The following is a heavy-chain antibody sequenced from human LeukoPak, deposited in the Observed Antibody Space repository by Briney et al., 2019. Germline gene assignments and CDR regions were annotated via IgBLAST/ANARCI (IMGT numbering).Heavy chain of an antibody. Sequence: SETLSLTCSVSGGSMNSYYWSWIRQSPGKGLEWIGYIYYSGSTNYNPSLKSRVTISVDTSKNQFSLQLSSVTAADTAVYYCAKGEDYGSGTVHFASWGQGTLVTVSS. CDR2: IYYSGST. CDR3: AKGEDYGSGTVHFAS. D-gene: IGHD3-10*01. J-gene: IGHJ4*02. V-gene: IGHV4-59*12. CDR1: GGSMNSYY.